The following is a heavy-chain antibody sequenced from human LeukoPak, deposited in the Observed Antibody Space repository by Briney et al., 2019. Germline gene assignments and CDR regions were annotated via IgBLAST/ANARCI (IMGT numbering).Heavy chain of an antibody. CDR2: INHSGST. D-gene: IGHD3-10*01. Sequence: NPSETLSLTCAVYGGSFSGYYWSWIRQPPGKGLEWIGEINHSGSTNYNPSLKSRVTISVDTSKNQFSLKLSSVTAADTAVYYCAGGRYYYGSGSVTRWGQGTLVTVSS. CDR1: GGSFSGYY. V-gene: IGHV4-34*01. J-gene: IGHJ4*02. CDR3: AGGRYYYGSGSVTR.